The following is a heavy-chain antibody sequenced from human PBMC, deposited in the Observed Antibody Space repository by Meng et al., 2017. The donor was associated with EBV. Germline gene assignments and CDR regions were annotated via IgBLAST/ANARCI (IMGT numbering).Heavy chain of an antibody. J-gene: IGHJ5*02. CDR3: ARPFPSWQSPRLDPFGA. CDR2: VHYTGST. D-gene: IGHD6-19*01. V-gene: IGHV4-39*01. CDR1: GDSISSFYY. Sequence: QLQLRESGPGQVKPSETLSLNCTVSGDSISSFYYWGWIRQPPGRGLEWIGSVHYTGSTYYSPSLKSRVTVSVDTSKNQFSLRLTSVTAADTAVYYCARPFPSWQSPRLDPFGAWGQGTLGTVAS.